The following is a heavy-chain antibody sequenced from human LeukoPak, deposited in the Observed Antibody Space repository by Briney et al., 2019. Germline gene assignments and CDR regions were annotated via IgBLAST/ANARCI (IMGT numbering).Heavy chain of an antibody. Sequence: GGSLRLSCAASGFTFDDYAMHWVRQAPGKGLEWVSLISGDGGSTYYADSVKGRFTISRDNSKNSLYLRMNSLRTEDTALYYCAKGYSYGYWFDYWGQGTLVTVFS. CDR2: ISGDGGST. CDR1: GFTFDDYA. D-gene: IGHD5-18*01. V-gene: IGHV3-43*02. CDR3: AKGYSYGYWFDY. J-gene: IGHJ4*02.